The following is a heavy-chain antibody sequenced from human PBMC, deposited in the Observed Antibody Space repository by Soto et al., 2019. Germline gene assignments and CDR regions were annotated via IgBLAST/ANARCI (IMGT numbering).Heavy chain of an antibody. J-gene: IGHJ4*02. Sequence: SETLSLTCTVSGGSISIGVYYWNWIRQHPGKGLEWIGYTYHTGSTYYNPSLESRVTISVDTSKNQFSLKLSSVTAADTAVYYCARARYSPQPEHKNVFDYWGQGTLVTVSS. V-gene: IGHV4-31*03. D-gene: IGHD6-13*01. CDR2: TYHTGST. CDR3: ARARYSPQPEHKNVFDY. CDR1: GGSISIGVYY.